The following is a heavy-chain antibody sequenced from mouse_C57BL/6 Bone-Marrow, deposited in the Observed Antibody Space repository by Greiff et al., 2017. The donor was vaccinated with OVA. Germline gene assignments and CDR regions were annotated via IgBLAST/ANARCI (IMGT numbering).Heavy chain of an antibody. Sequence: DVKLVESGGGLVQPGGSLKLSCAASGFTFSDYYMYWVRQTPEKRLEWVAYISNGGGSTYYPDTVKGRFTISRDNAKNTLYLQMSRLKSEDTAMYYCARPHAYWGQGTLVTVSA. V-gene: IGHV5-12*01. J-gene: IGHJ3*01. CDR3: ARPHAY. CDR1: GFTFSDYY. CDR2: ISNGGGST.